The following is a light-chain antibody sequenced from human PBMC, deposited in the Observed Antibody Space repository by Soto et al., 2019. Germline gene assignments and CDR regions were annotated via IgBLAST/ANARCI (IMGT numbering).Light chain of an antibody. CDR2: GAS. V-gene: IGKV3-20*01. Sequence: EIVLTQSPGTLSLSPAERATLSCRASQSVSNNYLAWYQQKPGQAPRLLIYGASNRATGIPDRFSGSGSGTDFTLTISRLEPEDSAVCYCQQYGSSGTFGQGTKVDI. J-gene: IGKJ1*01. CDR1: QSVSNNY. CDR3: QQYGSSGT.